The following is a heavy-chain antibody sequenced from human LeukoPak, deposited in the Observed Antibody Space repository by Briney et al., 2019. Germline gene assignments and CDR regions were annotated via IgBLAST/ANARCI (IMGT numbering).Heavy chain of an antibody. CDR3: ARGHDSSGYYYGY. Sequence: SETLSLTCTVSGYSISSGHYWGWIRQPPGKGLEWIGSMYHSGSTYYNPPLKSRVTISEDTSKNQFSLKLSSVTAADTAVYYCARGHDSSGYYYGYWGQGTLVTVSS. D-gene: IGHD3-22*01. J-gene: IGHJ4*02. CDR1: GYSISSGHY. CDR2: MYHSGST. V-gene: IGHV4-38-2*02.